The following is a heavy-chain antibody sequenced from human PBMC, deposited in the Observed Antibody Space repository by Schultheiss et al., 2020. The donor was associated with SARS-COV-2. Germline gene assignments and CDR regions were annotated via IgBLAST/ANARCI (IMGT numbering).Heavy chain of an antibody. Sequence: SQTLSLTCTVSGGSISSSSYYWGWIRQPPGKGLEWIGSIYYSGSTYYNPSLKSRVTISVDTSKNQFSLKLSSVTAADTAVYYCASESEYCTNGVCYRFDYWGQGTLVTVSS. D-gene: IGHD2-8*01. V-gene: IGHV4-39*01. J-gene: IGHJ4*02. CDR3: ASESEYCTNGVCYRFDY. CDR2: IYYSGST. CDR1: GGSISSSSYY.